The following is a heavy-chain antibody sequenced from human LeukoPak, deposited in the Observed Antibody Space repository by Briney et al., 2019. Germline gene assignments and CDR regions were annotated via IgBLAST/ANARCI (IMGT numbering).Heavy chain of an antibody. CDR3: ARIFDS. Sequence: SETLSLTCTVSGGSVSTSDYYRGWIRQTPGKGLEWIGDIFHNGKTNYNPSLKGRVTISIDTSNNQFSLRLPSVTAADTAVYYCARIFDSWGQGTLVTVSS. J-gene: IGHJ4*02. V-gene: IGHV4-39*07. CDR1: GGSVSTSDYY. CDR2: IFHNGKT.